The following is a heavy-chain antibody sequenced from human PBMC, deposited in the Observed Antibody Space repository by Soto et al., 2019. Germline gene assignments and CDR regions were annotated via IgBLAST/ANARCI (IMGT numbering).Heavy chain of an antibody. D-gene: IGHD3-16*01. CDR1: GGSISSYY. J-gene: IGHJ4*02. Sequence: QVQLQESGPGLVKPSETLSLTCTVSGGSISSYYWSWIRQPPGKGLEWIGYIYYSGSTNYNPSLKSRDKISLDKSKHQFYLELSSVTAADTAVYYCARRWGGYFDYGGQGTLDTVSS. V-gene: IGHV4-59*08. CDR2: IYYSGST. CDR3: ARRWGGYFDY.